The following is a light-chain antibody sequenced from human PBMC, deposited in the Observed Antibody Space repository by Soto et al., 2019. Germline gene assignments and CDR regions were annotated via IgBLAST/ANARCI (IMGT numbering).Light chain of an antibody. V-gene: IGLV2-8*01. CDR3: SSYAGSNNQV. J-gene: IGLJ1*01. CDR2: EVS. CDR1: SSDVGGYNY. Sequence: QSALTQPPSASWSPGQSVTISCTGTSSDVGGYNYVSWYQQHPGKAPKLMIYEVSKRPSGVPDRFSGSKSGNTASLTVSGLQAEDEVDYYCSSYAGSNNQVFGTGTKVTVL.